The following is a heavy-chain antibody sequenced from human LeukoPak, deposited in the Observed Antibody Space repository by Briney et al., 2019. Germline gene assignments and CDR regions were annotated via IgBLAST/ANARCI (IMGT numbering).Heavy chain of an antibody. V-gene: IGHV1-8*02. CDR3: ARGQMVRGVINDFDY. CDR2: MNPNSGNT. J-gene: IGHJ4*02. CDR1: GYTFTDYY. Sequence: ASVKVSCKASGYTFTDYYIHWVRQAPGQGLEWMGWMNPNSGNTGYAQKFQGRVTMTRNTSISTAYMELSSLRSEDTAVYYCARGQMVRGVINDFDYWGQGTLVTVSS. D-gene: IGHD3-10*01.